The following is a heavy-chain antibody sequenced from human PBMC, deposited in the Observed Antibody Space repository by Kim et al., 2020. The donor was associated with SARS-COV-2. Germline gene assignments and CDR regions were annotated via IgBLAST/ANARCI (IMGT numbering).Heavy chain of an antibody. V-gene: IGHV3-30*07. CDR3: ASSHSSSSLGGAFDI. J-gene: IGHJ3*02. D-gene: IGHD6-6*01. Sequence: DSVKGRFTISRDNSKSTLYLQMNSLRAEDTAVYYCASSHSSSSLGGAFDIWGQGTMVTVSS.